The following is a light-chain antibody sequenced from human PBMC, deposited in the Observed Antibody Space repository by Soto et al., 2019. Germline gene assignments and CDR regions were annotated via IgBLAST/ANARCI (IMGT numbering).Light chain of an antibody. J-gene: IGKJ2*01. CDR3: QQLNSYLYT. V-gene: IGKV1-9*01. Sequence: DIQLTQSPSFLSASVGDRVTITCRASQDISSYLAWYQQKPGKAPKLLIYAASTLQSGVPSRFSGSGSGTEFTLTIGSLQPEDFATYYCQQLNSYLYTFGQGTKLEIK. CDR2: AAS. CDR1: QDISSY.